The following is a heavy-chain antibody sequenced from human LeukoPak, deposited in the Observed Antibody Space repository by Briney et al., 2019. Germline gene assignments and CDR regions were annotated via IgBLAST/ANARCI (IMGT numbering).Heavy chain of an antibody. CDR1: GFTFSSYA. Sequence: PGGSLRLSCAASGFTFSSYAMSWVRQAPGKGPEWVSAISGSGGSTYYADSVKGRFTISRDNSKNTLYLQMNSLRAEDTAVYYCAKGPQVTKKPVYFQHWGQGTLVTVSS. CDR3: AKGPQVTKKPVYFQH. J-gene: IGHJ1*01. D-gene: IGHD4-17*01. V-gene: IGHV3-23*01. CDR2: ISGSGGST.